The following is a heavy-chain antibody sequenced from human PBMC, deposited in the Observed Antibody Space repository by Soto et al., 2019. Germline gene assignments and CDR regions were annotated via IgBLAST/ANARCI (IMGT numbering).Heavy chain of an antibody. Sequence: ASETLSLTCSVSGGSISSVGHYWTWIRQQPGKGLEWIGYIYYSGSTDYNPSLKSRVTISVDRSKNQFSLNLSSVTAADTAIYYCARESGGYDSSTRYGLDVWGQGTTVTVSS. CDR2: IYYSGST. V-gene: IGHV4-31*03. CDR3: ARESGGYDSSTRYGLDV. J-gene: IGHJ6*02. D-gene: IGHD6-25*01. CDR1: GGSISSVGHY.